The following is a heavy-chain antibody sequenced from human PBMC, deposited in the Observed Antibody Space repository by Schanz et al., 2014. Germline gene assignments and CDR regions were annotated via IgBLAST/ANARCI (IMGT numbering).Heavy chain of an antibody. CDR2: IRYDGRNK. D-gene: IGHD3-3*01. J-gene: IGHJ4*02. CDR1: GFTFISYD. V-gene: IGHV3-33*01. Sequence: QAQLVESGGGVVQPGRSLRLSCVASGFTFISYDIHWVRQAPGKGLEWVAVIRYDGRNKNFVESVKGRFTISRDNSNNTVNLQMNSLRAEDTAVYYCARELPSYFDFWNGSQNAFDYWGQGTLVTVSS. CDR3: ARELPSYFDFWNGSQNAFDY.